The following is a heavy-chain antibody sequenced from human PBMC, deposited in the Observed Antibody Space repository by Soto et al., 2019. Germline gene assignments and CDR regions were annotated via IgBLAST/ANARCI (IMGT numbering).Heavy chain of an antibody. CDR3: AKDNIVVVPAAFQSAFDI. V-gene: IGHV3-23*01. CDR2: ISGSGGST. D-gene: IGHD2-2*01. CDR1: GFTFSSYA. J-gene: IGHJ3*02. Sequence: PGGSLRLSCAASGFTFSSYAMSWVRQAPGKGLEWVSAISGSGGSTYYADSVKGRFTISRDNSKNTLYLQMNSLRAEDTAVYYCAKDNIVVVPAAFQSAFDIWGKGTMVTVSS.